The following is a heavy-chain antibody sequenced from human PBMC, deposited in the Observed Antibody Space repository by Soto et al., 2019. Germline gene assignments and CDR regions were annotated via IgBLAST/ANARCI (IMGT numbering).Heavy chain of an antibody. D-gene: IGHD4-17*01. J-gene: IGHJ4*02. CDR3: TTEGPTVVSYFDY. CDR1: GFTFTYAW. Sequence: GGSLRLSCAASGFTFTYAWMSWVRQAPGKGLEWVGRVKSKNDGGTTAYAAPVKGRFTISRDDSTNTLYLQMNNLKSEDTGVYYCTTEGPTVVSYFDYWGQGTLVTVSS. CDR2: VKSKNDGGTT. V-gene: IGHV3-15*01.